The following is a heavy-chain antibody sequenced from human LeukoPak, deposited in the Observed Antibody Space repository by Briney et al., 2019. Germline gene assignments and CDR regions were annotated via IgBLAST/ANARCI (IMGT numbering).Heavy chain of an antibody. CDR3: VRKGNFDT. J-gene: IGHJ4*02. CDR2: ITDDGETT. Sequence: GGSLRLSCVASGFTFSSYEMSWIRQAPGKGLEWISYITDDGETTYYGDSVRGRFVISRDNAKNPLYLQLNSPGVQDTAVYYCVRKGNFDTWGQGTLVTVS. CDR1: GFTFSSYE. V-gene: IGHV3-48*03.